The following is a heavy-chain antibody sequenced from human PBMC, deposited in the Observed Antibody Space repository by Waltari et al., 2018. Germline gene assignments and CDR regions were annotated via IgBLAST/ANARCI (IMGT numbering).Heavy chain of an antibody. CDR3: ARESSGRHLFDY. J-gene: IGHJ4*02. D-gene: IGHD1-26*01. CDR1: GFTFSSYA. Sequence: QVQLVESGGGVVQPGRSLRLSCAASGFTFSSYAMHWVRQAPVKGLEWVAVISYDGSNKYYADSGKHRFTISRDNAKNSLYLQMNSLRAEDTAVYYCARESSGRHLFDYWGQGTLVTVSS. V-gene: IGHV3-30-3*01. CDR2: ISYDGSNK.